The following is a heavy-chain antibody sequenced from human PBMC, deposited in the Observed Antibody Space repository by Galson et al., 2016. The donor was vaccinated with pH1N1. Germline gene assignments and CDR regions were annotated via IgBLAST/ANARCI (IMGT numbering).Heavy chain of an antibody. V-gene: IGHV1-18*04. CDR1: GYDFINSG. CDR3: ARGGSEHRYSGSRYAALHI. CDR2: ISVYDGKT. D-gene: IGHD5-12*01. Sequence: SVKVSCKASGYDFINSGVNWVRQAPGQGLEWMGWISVYDGKTVYAEKVQGRVTMTTDTSTNNAYMEVRSLKSEDTAVYYCARGGSEHRYSGSRYAALHIWGQGTMVTVSS. J-gene: IGHJ3*02.